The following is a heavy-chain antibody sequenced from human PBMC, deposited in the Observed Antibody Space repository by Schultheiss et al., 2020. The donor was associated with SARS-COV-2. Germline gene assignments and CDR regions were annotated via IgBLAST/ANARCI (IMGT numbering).Heavy chain of an antibody. CDR2: IWYDGSNK. V-gene: IGHV3-33*01. J-gene: IGHJ4*02. D-gene: IGHD6-13*01. CDR1: GFTFSSYG. Sequence: GGSLRLSCAASGFTFSSYGMHWVRQAPGKGLEWVAVIWYDGSNKYYADSVKGRFTISRDNSKNTLYLQMNSLRAEDTAVYYCTSHDLTPGLIAAADYWGQGTLVTVSS. CDR3: TSHDLTPGLIAAADY.